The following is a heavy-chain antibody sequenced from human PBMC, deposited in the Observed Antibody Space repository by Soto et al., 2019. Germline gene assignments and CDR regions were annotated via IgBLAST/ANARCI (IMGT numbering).Heavy chain of an antibody. V-gene: IGHV4-30-4*01. CDR2: IYYGGST. J-gene: IGHJ4*02. CDR3: ARGGEWLAPIDY. CDR1: GGSISSGDYY. Sequence: QVQLQESGPGLVKPSQTLSLTCTVSGGSISSGDYYWSWIRQPPGKGLEWIGYIYYGGSTYYNPSLKSRVRISVDTAKNQFSLKLSSVTAADTAVYYCARGGEWLAPIDYWGQGTLVTVSS. D-gene: IGHD6-19*01.